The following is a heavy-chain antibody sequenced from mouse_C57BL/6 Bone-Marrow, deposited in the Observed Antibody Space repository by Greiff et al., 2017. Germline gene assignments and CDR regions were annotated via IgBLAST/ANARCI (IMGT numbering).Heavy chain of an antibody. J-gene: IGHJ1*03. CDR1: GFNIKDYY. D-gene: IGHD1-1*01. CDR3: ARIPPYYYGSSYWYFDV. CDR2: IDPEDGET. Sequence: VHVKQSGAELVKPGASVKLSCTASGFNIKDYYMHWVKQRTEQGLEWIGRIDPEDGETKYAPKFPGKATITADTSSNTAYLQLSSLTSEDTAVYYCARIPPYYYGSSYWYFDVWGTGTTVTVSS. V-gene: IGHV14-2*01.